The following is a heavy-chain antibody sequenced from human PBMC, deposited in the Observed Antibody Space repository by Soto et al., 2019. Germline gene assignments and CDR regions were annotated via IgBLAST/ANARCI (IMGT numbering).Heavy chain of an antibody. CDR2: FHPEDGET. V-gene: IGHV1-24*01. D-gene: IGHD1-26*01. CDR3: ATAHSHEAFDV. J-gene: IGHJ3*01. CDR1: GNTLTDLS. Sequence: ASVKVSCKDSGNTLTDLSMHWVRQAPGKGLEWMGGFHPEDGETIYAQKFQGRVTMTEDTSTDTAYMELSSLRSEDTAVYYCATAHSHEAFDVWGQGTMVTVSS.